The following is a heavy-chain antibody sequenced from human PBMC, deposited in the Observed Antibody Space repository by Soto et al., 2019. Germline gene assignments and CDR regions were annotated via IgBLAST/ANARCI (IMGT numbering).Heavy chain of an antibody. CDR2: IYYSGST. CDR3: ARHPSRRYYDSSGYYYPYYGMDV. V-gene: IGHV4-59*08. D-gene: IGHD3-22*01. Sequence: SETLSLTCTVSGGSISSYYWSWIRQPPGKGLEWIGYIYYSGSTNYNPSLKSRVTISVDTSKNQFSLKLSSVTAADTAVYYCARHPSRRYYDSSGYYYPYYGMDVWGQGTTVTVSS. J-gene: IGHJ6*02. CDR1: GGSISSYY.